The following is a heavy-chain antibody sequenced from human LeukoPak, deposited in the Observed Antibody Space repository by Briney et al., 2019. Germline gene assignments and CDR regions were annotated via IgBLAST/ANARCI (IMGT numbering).Heavy chain of an antibody. V-gene: IGHV3-48*03. J-gene: IGHJ5*02. CDR2: ISSSGSTI. D-gene: IGHD2-15*01. Sequence: GGSLRLSCAASGFTFSSSAMTWVRQAPGKGLEWVSYISSSGSTIYYADSVKGRFTISRDNAKNSLYLQMNSLRAEDTAVYYCARETCSGGSCYSRWFDPWGQGTLVTVSS. CDR3: ARETCSGGSCYSRWFDP. CDR1: GFTFSSSA.